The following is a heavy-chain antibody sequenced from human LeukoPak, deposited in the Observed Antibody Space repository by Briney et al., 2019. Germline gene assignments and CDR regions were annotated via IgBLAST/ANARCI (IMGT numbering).Heavy chain of an antibody. V-gene: IGHV1-8*03. CDR2: INPNSAST. J-gene: IGHJ3*01. CDR3: ARGDFGETNTAFDV. CDR1: GYTFTDYD. D-gene: IGHD4-17*01. Sequence: GASVTVSCKTSGYTFTDYDVHWVRQAPGQGLEWMGWINPNSASTNYAQRLQGRVTFTRDTSLSIAYMELSSLTSEDAAVYFCARGDFGETNTAFDVGGQGTVVAVSS.